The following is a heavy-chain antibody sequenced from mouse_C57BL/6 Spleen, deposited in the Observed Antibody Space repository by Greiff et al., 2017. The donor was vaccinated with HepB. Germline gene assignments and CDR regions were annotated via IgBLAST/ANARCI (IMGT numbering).Heavy chain of an antibody. V-gene: IGHV3-6*01. D-gene: IGHD1-1*01. CDR2: ISYDGSN. CDR3: ASLSYYYGSSPWFAY. J-gene: IGHJ3*01. CDR1: GYSITSGYY. Sequence: EVQLQESGPGLVKPSQSLSLTCSVTGYSITSGYYWNWIRQFPGNKLEWMGYISYDGSNNYNPSLKNRISITRDTSKNQFFLKLNSVTTEDTATYYCASLSYYYGSSPWFAYWGQGTLVTVSA.